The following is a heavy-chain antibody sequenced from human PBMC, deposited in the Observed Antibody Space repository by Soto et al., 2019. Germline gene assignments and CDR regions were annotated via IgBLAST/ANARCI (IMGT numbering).Heavy chain of an antibody. V-gene: IGHV1-24*01. J-gene: IGHJ6*02. CDR1: GYTRSELS. CDR2: FDPEDGET. Sequence: ASVKVSSKVAGYTRSELSMRWVRQVAGKGLEWMGGFDPEDGETIYAQKFQGRVTMTEDTSTDTAYMELSSLRSEDTAVYYCATDLNTGHYGMDVWGQGTTVTVSS. D-gene: IGHD5-18*01. CDR3: ATDLNTGHYGMDV.